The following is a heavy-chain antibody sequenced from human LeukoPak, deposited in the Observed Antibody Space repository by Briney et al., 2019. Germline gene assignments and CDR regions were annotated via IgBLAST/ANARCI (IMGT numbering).Heavy chain of an antibody. CDR1: GGSISSSNW. CDR3: ARVRRRGADYDILTGYLAHYNWFDP. V-gene: IGHV4-4*02. D-gene: IGHD3-9*01. Sequence: PSETLSLTCAVSGGSISSSNWWSWVRQPPGKGLEWIGEIYHSGSTNYNPSLKSRVTISVDKSKNQFSLKLSSVTAADTAVYYCARVRRRGADYDILTGYLAHYNWFDPWGQGTLVTVSS. J-gene: IGHJ5*02. CDR2: IYHSGST.